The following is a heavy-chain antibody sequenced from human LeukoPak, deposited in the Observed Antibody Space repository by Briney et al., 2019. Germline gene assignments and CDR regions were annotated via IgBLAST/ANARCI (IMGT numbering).Heavy chain of an antibody. J-gene: IGHJ3*02. V-gene: IGHV3-30*18. CDR3: AKEYDSSAPGAFGI. CDR2: ISYDGSNK. D-gene: IGHD3-22*01. Sequence: PGRSLRLSCAASGFTFSSYGMHWVRQAPGKGLEWVAVISYDGSNKYYADSVKGRFTISRDNSKNTLYLQMNSLRAEDTAVYYCAKEYDSSAPGAFGIWGQGTMVTVSS. CDR1: GFTFSSYG.